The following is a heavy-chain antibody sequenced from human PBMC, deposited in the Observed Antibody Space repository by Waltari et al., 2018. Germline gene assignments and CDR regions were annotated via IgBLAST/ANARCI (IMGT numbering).Heavy chain of an antibody. V-gene: IGHV4-39*01. CDR3: ARHWKRNGYRFDP. J-gene: IGHJ5*02. CDR2: IYYTGST. Sequence: WRWSSESPGKVLEWIASIYYTGSTYYNPTLESRVTISEDTSKDQFSLRLSSVTAADTAVYYCARHWKRNGYRFDPWGQGTLVTVPS. D-gene: IGHD5-12*01.